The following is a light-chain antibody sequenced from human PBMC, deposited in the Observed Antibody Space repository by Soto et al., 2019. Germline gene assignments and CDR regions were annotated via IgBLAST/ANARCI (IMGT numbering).Light chain of an antibody. J-gene: IGKJ5*01. CDR2: GAS. CDR3: QQYGGSPPIT. CDR1: HSVSSSY. Sequence: EIVLTQSPGTLSLSPGERATLSCRSSHSVSSSYLAWYQQKPGQAPRLLIYGASSRATGIPDRFSVSGSGTDFTLTISRLEPEDFAVYYCQQYGGSPPITFGQGTRLEIK. V-gene: IGKV3-20*01.